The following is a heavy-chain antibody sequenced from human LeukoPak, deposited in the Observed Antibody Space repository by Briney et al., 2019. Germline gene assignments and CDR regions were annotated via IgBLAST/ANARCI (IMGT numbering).Heavy chain of an antibody. CDR3: AKDLYGSGSYRTGMDV. D-gene: IGHD3-10*01. J-gene: IGHJ6*02. Sequence: PGGSLRLSCAASGFTFRSYGMHWVRQAPGKGLEWVTVISTDGKDKKYADSVKGRFTISRDNSKNTLYLQMNSLRVEDTAVYYCAKDLYGSGSYRTGMDVWGQGTTATVSS. CDR1: GFTFRSYG. V-gene: IGHV3-30*18. CDR2: ISTDGKDK.